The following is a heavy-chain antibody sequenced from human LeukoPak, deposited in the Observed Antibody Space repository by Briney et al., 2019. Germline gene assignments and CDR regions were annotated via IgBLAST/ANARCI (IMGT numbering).Heavy chain of an antibody. Sequence: SVKVSCKASGGTFSSYAISWVRQAPGQGLEWMGGIIPIFGTANYAQKFQGRVTITADESTSTAYMELSSLRSEDTAVYYCARDGYSSGWSLDYWGQGTLVTVSS. J-gene: IGHJ4*02. V-gene: IGHV1-69*13. D-gene: IGHD6-19*01. CDR3: ARDGYSSGWSLDY. CDR1: GGTFSSYA. CDR2: IIPIFGTA.